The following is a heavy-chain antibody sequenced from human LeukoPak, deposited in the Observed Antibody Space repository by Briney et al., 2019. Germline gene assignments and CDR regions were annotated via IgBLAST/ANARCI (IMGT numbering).Heavy chain of an antibody. Sequence: PSQTLSLTCTVSGGSISSYYWSWIRQPPGKGLEWIGYIYYSGSTNYNPSLKSRVTISVDTSKNQFSLKLSSVTAADTAVYYCARGLQPHAFDIWGQGTMVTVSS. V-gene: IGHV4-59*01. CDR3: ARGLQPHAFDI. J-gene: IGHJ3*02. CDR1: GGSISSYY. CDR2: IYYSGST. D-gene: IGHD5-18*01.